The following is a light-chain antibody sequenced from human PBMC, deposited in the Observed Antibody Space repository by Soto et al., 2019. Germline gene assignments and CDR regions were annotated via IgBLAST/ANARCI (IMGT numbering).Light chain of an antibody. CDR1: SSNIGSNA. CDR2: SHN. V-gene: IGLV1-44*01. CDR3: ATWDDSLNGWV. J-gene: IGLJ3*02. Sequence: QSVLTQPPSASGTPGQRVTISCSGSSSNIGSNAVSWYHQLPGTAPKLLIYSHNQRPSGVPDRFSGSKSGTSASLAISGLQSDDEADHYCATWDDSLNGWVFGGGTKLTVL.